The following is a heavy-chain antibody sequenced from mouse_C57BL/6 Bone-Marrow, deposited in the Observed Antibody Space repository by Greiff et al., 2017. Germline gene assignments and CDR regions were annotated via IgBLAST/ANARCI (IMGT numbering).Heavy chain of an antibody. CDR2: IDPSDSYT. D-gene: IGHD1-1*01. J-gene: IGHJ1*03. Sequence: VQLQQPGAELVKPGASVKLSCKASGYTFTSYWMQWVKQRPGQGLEWIGEIDPSDSYTNYNQKFKGKATLTVDTSSSTAYMQLSILTSEDSAVYYCARSVVYYGSSGYFDVWSTGTTVTVSS. CDR3: ARSVVYYGSSGYFDV. V-gene: IGHV1-50*01. CDR1: GYTFTSYW.